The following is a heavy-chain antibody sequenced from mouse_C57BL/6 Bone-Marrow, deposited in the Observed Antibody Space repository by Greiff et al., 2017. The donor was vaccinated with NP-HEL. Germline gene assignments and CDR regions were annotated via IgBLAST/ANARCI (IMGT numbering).Heavy chain of an antibody. V-gene: IGHV1-64*01. D-gene: IGHD1-1*01. Sequence: QVQLQQPGAELVKPGASVKLSCKASGYTFTSYWMHWVKQRPGQGLEWIGKIHPNSGSTNYNEKFKSKATLTVDKSSSTAYMQLSSLTSEDSAVYYCAISYYGSSWAYWGQGTLVTVSA. CDR3: AISYYGSSWAY. CDR1: GYTFTSYW. J-gene: IGHJ3*01. CDR2: IHPNSGST.